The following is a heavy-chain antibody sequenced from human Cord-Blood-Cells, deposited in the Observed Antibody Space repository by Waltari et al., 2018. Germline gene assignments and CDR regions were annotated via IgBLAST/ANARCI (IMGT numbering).Heavy chain of an antibody. J-gene: IGHJ3*02. CDR2: IYYSGST. V-gene: IGHV4-39*01. CDR3: ARRVGYCSSTSCYDAFDI. CDR1: GGPLSSSSYY. D-gene: IGHD2-2*01. Sequence: QLQLQESGPGLVKPSETLSLTCTVPGGPLSSSSYYWGWIRQPPGKGLEWFGSIYYSGSTYYNPSLKSRVTISVDTSKNQYSLKLSSVTAADTAVYYCARRVGYCSSTSCYDAFDIWGQGTMVTVSS.